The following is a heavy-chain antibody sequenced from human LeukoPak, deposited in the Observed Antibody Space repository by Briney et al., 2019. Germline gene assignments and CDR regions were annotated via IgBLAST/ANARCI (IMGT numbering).Heavy chain of an antibody. CDR3: ARVTGGRYCSTTSCYMRGWFDP. V-gene: IGHV1-69*13. J-gene: IGHJ5*02. D-gene: IGHD2-2*02. CDR2: IIPVFGTS. Sequence: ASVEVSCKASGGTFSSYAISWVRQAPGQGLEWMGGIIPVFGTSNYAQKFQGRVTITADESTRTAYMELSSLRSEDTAVYYCARVTGGRYCSTTSCYMRGWFDPWCQGTLVTVSS. CDR1: GGTFSSYA.